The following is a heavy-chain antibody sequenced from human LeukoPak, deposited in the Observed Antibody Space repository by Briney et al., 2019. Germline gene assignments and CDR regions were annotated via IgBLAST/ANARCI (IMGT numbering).Heavy chain of an antibody. CDR3: ARRRDSGSLQHFDY. Sequence: PGGSLRLSCAASGFTFSDYYMSWIRQAPGKGLEWVSYISGSGSTIYYADSVKGRFTISRDNAKNSLYLQMNSLRAEATAVYYCARRRDSGSLQHFDYWGQGTLVTVSS. J-gene: IGHJ4*02. CDR2: ISGSGSTI. D-gene: IGHD1-26*01. CDR1: GFTFSDYY. V-gene: IGHV3-11*01.